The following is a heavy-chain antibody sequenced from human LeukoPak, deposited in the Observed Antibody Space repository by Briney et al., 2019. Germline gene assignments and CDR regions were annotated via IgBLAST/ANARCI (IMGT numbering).Heavy chain of an antibody. CDR3: ARAAPTYYYGSGSYYKVPPYYYYGMDV. Sequence: SETLSLTCTVSGGSISSGGYYWSWIRQHPGKGLEWIGYIYYSGSTYYNPSLKSRVTISVDTSKNQFSLKLSSVTAADTAVYYCARAAPTYYYGSGSYYKVPPYYYYGMDVWGQGTTVTVSS. D-gene: IGHD3-10*01. CDR2: IYYSGST. CDR1: GGSISSGGYY. J-gene: IGHJ6*02. V-gene: IGHV4-31*03.